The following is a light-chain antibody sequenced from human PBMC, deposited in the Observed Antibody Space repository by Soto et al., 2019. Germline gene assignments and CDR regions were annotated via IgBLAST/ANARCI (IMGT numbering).Light chain of an antibody. CDR1: TSFVESYNL. V-gene: IGLV2-23*01. CDR2: EGS. Sequence: QSALTQPASVSGSPGQSITISCTGTTSFVESYNLVSWYQHHPGKAPKLILYEGSKRPSGVSDRFSGSNSGNTASLTISGLQAEDEADYYCSTFVGSFTLGFGGGTKLTVL. CDR3: STFVGSFTLG. J-gene: IGLJ2*01.